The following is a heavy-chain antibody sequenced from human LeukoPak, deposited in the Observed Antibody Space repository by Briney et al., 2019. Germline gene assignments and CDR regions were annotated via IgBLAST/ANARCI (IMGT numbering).Heavy chain of an antibody. D-gene: IGHD4-11*01. CDR3: ANDYSNYYSYGMDV. CDR1: GLTFSSYG. J-gene: IGHJ6*02. CDR2: ISYDGSNR. Sequence: GGPLRLSCVASGLTFSSYGMHWVRQAPGKGLEWVAVISYDGSNRDYADSLKGRFTISRDNSENTLYLQMNSLRAEDTAVYYCANDYSNYYSYGMDVWGQGTTVIVSS. V-gene: IGHV3-30*18.